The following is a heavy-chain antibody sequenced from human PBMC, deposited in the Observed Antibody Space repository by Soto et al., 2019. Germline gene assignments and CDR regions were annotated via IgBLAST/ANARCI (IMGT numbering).Heavy chain of an antibody. Sequence: SETLSLTCTVSGGSISSYYWSWIRQPPGKGLERIGYIYYSGSTNYNPSLKSRVTISVDTSKNQFSLKLSSVTAADTAVYYCARDYVAAAGLNWFDPWGQGTLVTVSS. CDR1: GGSISSYY. CDR3: ARDYVAAAGLNWFDP. J-gene: IGHJ5*02. D-gene: IGHD6-13*01. CDR2: IYYSGST. V-gene: IGHV4-59*01.